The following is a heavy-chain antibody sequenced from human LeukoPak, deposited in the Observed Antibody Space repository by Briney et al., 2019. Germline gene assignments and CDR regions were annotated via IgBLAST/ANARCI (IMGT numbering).Heavy chain of an antibody. Sequence: GGSLRLSCAASGFTFSSYEMNWVRQAPGKGLEWVSYISSSSSTIYYADSVKGRFTISRDNAKNSLYLQMNSLRAEDTAVYYCARVGGDIVVVPAAHFDYWGQGTLVTVSS. CDR2: ISSSSSTI. J-gene: IGHJ4*02. CDR1: GFTFSSYE. D-gene: IGHD2-2*01. CDR3: ARVGGDIVVVPAAHFDY. V-gene: IGHV3-48*03.